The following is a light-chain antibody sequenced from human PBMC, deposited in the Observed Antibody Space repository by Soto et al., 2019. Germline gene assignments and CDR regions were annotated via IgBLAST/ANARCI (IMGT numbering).Light chain of an antibody. J-gene: IGKJ3*01. Sequence: EIVLTQSPATLSLSPGERATLSCRASQSVSSYLAWYQQKPGQAPRLLIYDASNRATGIPARFSGSGSGTEFTLTIRRLEPGDFAVYYCQQRSNWPHRLTFGTGTKLDIK. CDR3: QQRSNWPHRLT. V-gene: IGKV3-11*01. CDR1: QSVSSY. CDR2: DAS.